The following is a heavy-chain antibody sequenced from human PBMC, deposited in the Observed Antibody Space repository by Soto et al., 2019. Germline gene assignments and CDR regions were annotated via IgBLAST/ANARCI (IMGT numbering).Heavy chain of an antibody. D-gene: IGHD1-26*01. CDR2: IWYDGSNK. CDR3: ARDQGEVGATDHAFDI. CDR1: GFTFSSYG. V-gene: IGHV3-33*01. Sequence: QVQLVESGGGVVQPGRSLRLSCAASGFTFSSYGMHWVRQAPGKGLEWVAVIWYDGSNKYYADSVKGRFTISRDNSKNTLYLPMNSLRAEDTAVYYCARDQGEVGATDHAFDIWGQGTMVTVSS. J-gene: IGHJ3*02.